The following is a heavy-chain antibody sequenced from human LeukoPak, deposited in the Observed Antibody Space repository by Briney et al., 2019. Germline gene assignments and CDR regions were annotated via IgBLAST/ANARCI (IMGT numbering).Heavy chain of an antibody. J-gene: IGHJ5*02. CDR2: MNPNSGNT. CDR1: GYTFTSYD. D-gene: IGHD2-2*01. CDR3: ATYCSSTSCPYNWFDP. V-gene: IGHV1-8*03. Sequence: ASVKVSCKASGYTFTSYDINWVRQATGQGPEWMGWMNPNSGNTGYAQKFQGRVTITRSTSISTAYMELSSLRSEDTAVYYCATYCSSTSCPYNWFDPWGQGTLVTVSS.